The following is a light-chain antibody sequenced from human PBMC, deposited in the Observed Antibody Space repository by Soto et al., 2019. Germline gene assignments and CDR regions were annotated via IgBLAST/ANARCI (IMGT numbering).Light chain of an antibody. J-gene: IGLJ2*01. Sequence: QSALTQPASVSGSPGQSITISCTGTSSDVGGYNCVSWYQQHPGKAPKLMIYDVSNRPSGVSNRFSGSKSGNTASLTISGLQAEDGADYYCSSYTSSSTLGVVFGGGTKLTVL. CDR1: SSDVGGYNC. CDR3: SSYTSSSTLGVV. V-gene: IGLV2-14*01. CDR2: DVS.